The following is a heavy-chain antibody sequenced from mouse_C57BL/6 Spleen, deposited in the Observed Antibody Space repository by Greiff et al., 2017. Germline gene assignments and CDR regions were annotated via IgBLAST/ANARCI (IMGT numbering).Heavy chain of an antibody. CDR3: ARSFYGNPWFAY. J-gene: IGHJ3*01. V-gene: IGHV1-26*01. D-gene: IGHD2-1*01. CDR2: INPNNGGT. Sequence: VQLQQSGPELVKPGASVKISCKASGYTFTDYYMNWVKQSHGKSLEWIGDINPNNGGTSYNQKFKGKATLTVDKSSSTAYMELRSLTSEDSAVYYCARSFYGNPWFAYWGQGTLVTVSA. CDR1: GYTFTDYY.